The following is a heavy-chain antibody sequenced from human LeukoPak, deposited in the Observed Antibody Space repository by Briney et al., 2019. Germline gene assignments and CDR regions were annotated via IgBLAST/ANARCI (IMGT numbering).Heavy chain of an antibody. D-gene: IGHD7-27*01. CDR3: ARGPPNWGYDY. V-gene: IGHV1-8*02. CDR1: GYTFTGYH. CDR2: MIPNSGDT. Sequence: GPVKVSCNASGYTFTGYHIHWVRQATGQRPEGMGWMIPNSGDTGYAQKFQDRVTMTRNTSISTAYMEMSSLRADDTAVYYCARGPPNWGYDYWGRGTLVTVSS. J-gene: IGHJ4*02.